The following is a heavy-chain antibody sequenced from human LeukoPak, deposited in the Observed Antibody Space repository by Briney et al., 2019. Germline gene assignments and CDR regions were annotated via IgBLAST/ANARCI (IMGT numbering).Heavy chain of an antibody. V-gene: IGHV3-21*01. Sequence: GGSLRLSCAASGFTFNHYRMSWVRQAPGKGLEWVSSISSSGSYIYYTDSVKGRFTISRDNAKNSLYLQMNSLRAEDTAVYYCARPPHIAVVPSVIERGDYDSWGQGTLVTVSS. CDR1: GFTFNHYR. CDR3: ARPPHIAVVPSVIERGDYDS. D-gene: IGHD2-2*01. CDR2: ISSSGSYI. J-gene: IGHJ4*02.